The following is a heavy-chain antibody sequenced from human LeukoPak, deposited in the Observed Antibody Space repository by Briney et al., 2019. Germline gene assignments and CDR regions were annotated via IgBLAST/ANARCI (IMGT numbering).Heavy chain of an antibody. CDR2: ISFDGSNK. D-gene: IGHD6-13*01. J-gene: IGHJ4*02. CDR1: GFTFSNYG. Sequence: GGSLRLSCAASGFTFSNYGMHWVRQAPGKGLEWVAAISFDGSNKYYVDSVKGRFTISRDNSKNTLYLQMNSLRPEDTAVYYCAKTVGIAAAGHFDYWGQGTLVTVSS. V-gene: IGHV3-30*18. CDR3: AKTVGIAAAGHFDY.